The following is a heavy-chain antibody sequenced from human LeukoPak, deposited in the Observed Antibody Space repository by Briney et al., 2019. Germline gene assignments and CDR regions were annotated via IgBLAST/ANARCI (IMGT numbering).Heavy chain of an antibody. CDR3: ARDVWGAMYSMLDH. V-gene: IGHV3-33*08. Sequence: GGSLSHSCAASGFTSSSNVVHWVRQAPGKGLEWVAVIWYDGSNKYYADSVKGRFTISRDNSKNTLYLQMNSLRAEDTAVYYCARDVWGAMYSMLDHWARGTLVTVSS. CDR1: GFTSSSNV. D-gene: IGHD3-16*01. J-gene: IGHJ4*02. CDR2: IWYDGSNK.